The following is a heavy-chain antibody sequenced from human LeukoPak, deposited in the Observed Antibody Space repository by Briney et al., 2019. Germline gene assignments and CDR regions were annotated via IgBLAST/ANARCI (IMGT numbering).Heavy chain of an antibody. CDR3: ASRLYCSNTRCRNFPFAY. CDR2: IIPIFGTA. CDR1: GGTFTSYA. J-gene: IGHJ4*02. D-gene: IGHD2-2*01. V-gene: IGHV1-69*13. Sequence: SVKVSCKASGGTFTSYAINWLRQAPGQGLEWMGGIIPIFGTANYAQKFQDRVTITADESTSTAYMELSSLRSEDTAIYYCASRLYCSNTRCRNFPFAYWGQGTLVTVSS.